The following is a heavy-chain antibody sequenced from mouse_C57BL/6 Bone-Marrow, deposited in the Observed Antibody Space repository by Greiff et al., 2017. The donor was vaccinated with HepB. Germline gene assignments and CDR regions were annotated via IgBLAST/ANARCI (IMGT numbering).Heavy chain of an antibody. CDR2: IDPSDSYT. J-gene: IGHJ4*01. V-gene: IGHV1-69*01. CDR3: ARKEAYDYCYAMDY. Sequence: QVQLQQPGAELVMPGASVKLSCKASGYTFTSYWMHWVKQRPGQGLEWIGEIDPSDSYTNYNQKFKGKSTLTVDKSSSTAYMQLSSLTSEDSAVYYCARKEAYDYCYAMDYWGQGTSVTVSS. CDR1: GYTFTSYW. D-gene: IGHD2-4*01.